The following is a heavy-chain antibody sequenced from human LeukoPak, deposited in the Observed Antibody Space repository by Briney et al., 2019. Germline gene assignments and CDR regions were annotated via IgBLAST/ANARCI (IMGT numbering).Heavy chain of an antibody. CDR2: IIPIFGTA. CDR1: GGTFSSYA. J-gene: IGHJ5*02. D-gene: IGHD2-2*01. V-gene: IGHV1-69*05. Sequence: SVKVSCKASGGTFSSYAISWVRQAPGQGLKWMGGIIPIFGTANYAQKFQGRVTITTDESTSTAYMELSSLRSEGTAVYYCARVAGYCSSTSCYNWFDPWGQGTLVTVSS. CDR3: ARVAGYCSSTSCYNWFDP.